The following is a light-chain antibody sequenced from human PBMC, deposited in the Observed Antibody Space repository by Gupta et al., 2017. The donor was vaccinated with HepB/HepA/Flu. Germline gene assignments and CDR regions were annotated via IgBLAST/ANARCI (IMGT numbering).Light chain of an antibody. CDR3: QHYNSYWT. Sequence: DIQMTQSPSTLSASVGDIVTITCRASHIINNWLAWYQQKPGKAPSLLIYKVSSLKSGVPSRFSGSGSGTDFTLTISSLQPDDFGTYYCQHYNSYWTFGQGTKVGIK. CDR1: HIINNW. J-gene: IGKJ1*01. CDR2: KVS. V-gene: IGKV1-5*03.